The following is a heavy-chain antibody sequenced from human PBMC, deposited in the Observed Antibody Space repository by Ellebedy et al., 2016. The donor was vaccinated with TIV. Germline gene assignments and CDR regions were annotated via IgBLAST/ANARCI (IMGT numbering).Heavy chain of an antibody. J-gene: IGHJ4*02. V-gene: IGHV3-33*08. D-gene: IGHD3-10*01. CDR1: GFTFSSYG. Sequence: PGGSLRLSCAASGFTFSSYGIHWVRQAPGKGLEWVALIWYDGGNKYYADSVKGRFTISRDISKNTLYLQMNSLRAEDTAVYYCARDPGVRAPSFYFDYWGQGTLVTVSS. CDR3: ARDPGVRAPSFYFDY. CDR2: IWYDGGNK.